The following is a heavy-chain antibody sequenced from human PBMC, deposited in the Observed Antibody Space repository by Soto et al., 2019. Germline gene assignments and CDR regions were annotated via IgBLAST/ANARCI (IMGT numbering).Heavy chain of an antibody. Sequence: VQLLESGGGLVQPGGSLRLSCAASGFTFSSYAMSWVRQAPGKGLEWVSAISGSGGSTYYADSVKGRFTISRDNSKNTLYLQMNSLRAEDTAVYYCANVYGDYGNFDYWGQGTLVTVSS. D-gene: IGHD4-17*01. V-gene: IGHV3-23*01. CDR1: GFTFSSYA. CDR3: ANVYGDYGNFDY. CDR2: ISGSGGST. J-gene: IGHJ4*02.